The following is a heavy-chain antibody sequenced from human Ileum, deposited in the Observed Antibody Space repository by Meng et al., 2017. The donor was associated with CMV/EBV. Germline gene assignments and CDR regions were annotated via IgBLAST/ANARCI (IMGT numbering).Heavy chain of an antibody. D-gene: IGHD3-22*01. Sequence: SCTASGFTFSSYAMSWVRQAPGKGLEYVSGITGNSDAIEYAASVKGRFTISRDNSKNTLYLQMNSLRAEDTAVYYCAKWLAQQSVFDNWGQGTLVTVS. CDR3: AKWLAQQSVFDN. CDR2: ITGNSDAI. V-gene: IGHV3-23*01. CDR1: GFTFSSYA. J-gene: IGHJ4*02.